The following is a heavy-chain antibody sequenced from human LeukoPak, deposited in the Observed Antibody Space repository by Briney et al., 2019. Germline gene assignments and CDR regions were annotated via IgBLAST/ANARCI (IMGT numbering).Heavy chain of an antibody. CDR2: TYYRSKWYN. V-gene: IGHV6-1*01. J-gene: IGHJ5*02. D-gene: IGHD4-17*01. CDR1: GDSVSSNSAA. CDR3: ARVVYGDYGNWFDP. Sequence: QTLSLTCAISGDSVSSNSAAWNWIRQSPSRGLEWLGRTYYRSKWYNDYAVSVRSRITINPDTSKNQFSLQLNSVTPEDTAVYYCARVVYGDYGNWFDPWGQGTLVTVSS.